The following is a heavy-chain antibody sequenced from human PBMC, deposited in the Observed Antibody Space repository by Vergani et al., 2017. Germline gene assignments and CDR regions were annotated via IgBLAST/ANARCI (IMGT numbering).Heavy chain of an antibody. Sequence: QVQLQQWGAGLLKPSETLSLTCAVYGGSFSGYYWSWIRQPPGKGLEWIGEINHSGSTNYNPSLKSRVTISVDTSKNQFSLKLSSVTAADTAVYYCARRTPVTTPYYYYGMDVWGQGTTVTVSS. CDR2: INHSGST. CDR1: GGSFSGYY. V-gene: IGHV4-34*01. J-gene: IGHJ6*02. CDR3: ARRTPVTTPYYYYGMDV. D-gene: IGHD4-17*01.